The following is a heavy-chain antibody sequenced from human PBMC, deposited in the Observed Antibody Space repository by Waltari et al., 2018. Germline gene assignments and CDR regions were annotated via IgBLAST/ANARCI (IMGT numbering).Heavy chain of an antibody. V-gene: IGHV1-3*01. Sequence: QLVQSGAEMKKPGASVKVSCKASGYTFTVNPIHWVRQAPGQSLEWMGWINSGNGDKRYSQKFQDRVTFTGDTSATTAYMDVSSLRSEDTAVYYCARGEHDYALDYWGQGTLVTVSS. CDR2: INSGNGDK. D-gene: IGHD2-2*01. CDR1: GYTFTVNP. J-gene: IGHJ4*02. CDR3: ARGEHDYALDY.